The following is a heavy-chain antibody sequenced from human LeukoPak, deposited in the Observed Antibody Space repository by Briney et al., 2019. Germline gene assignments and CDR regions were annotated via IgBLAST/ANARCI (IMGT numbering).Heavy chain of an antibody. Sequence: GGSLRLSCAASGFTFSSYAMHWVRQAPGKGLEWVAVISYDGSNKYYADSVKGRFTISRDNSKNTLYLQMNSLRAEDTAVYYCARRPREHDAFDIWGQGTMVTVSS. J-gene: IGHJ3*02. CDR1: GFTFSSYA. CDR2: ISYDGSNK. D-gene: IGHD1/OR15-1a*01. CDR3: ARRPREHDAFDI. V-gene: IGHV3-30*04.